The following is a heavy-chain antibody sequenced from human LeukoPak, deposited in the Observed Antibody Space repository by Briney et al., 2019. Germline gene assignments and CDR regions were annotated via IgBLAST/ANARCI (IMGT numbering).Heavy chain of an antibody. D-gene: IGHD3-3*01. J-gene: IGHJ5*02. V-gene: IGHV3-66*02. Sequence: GGSLRLSCAASGFTVSSTYMTWARQPPGKGLEWVSVFYGGGTTYYADSVKGRFTISRDISKNTLYLQMSSLRDEDTAVYYCGRRFAVSSGSDLWGQGTLVTVSS. CDR2: FYGGGTT. CDR3: GRRFAVSSGSDL. CDR1: GFTVSSTY.